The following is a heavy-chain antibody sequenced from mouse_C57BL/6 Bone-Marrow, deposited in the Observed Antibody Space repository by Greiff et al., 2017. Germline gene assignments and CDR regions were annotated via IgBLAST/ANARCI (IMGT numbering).Heavy chain of an antibody. J-gene: IGHJ3*01. V-gene: IGHV1-50*01. CDR3: ARWVLVFAY. Sequence: QVQLQQPGAELVKPGASVKLSCKASGYTFTSYWMQWVKQRPGQGLEWIGEIDPSDSYTNYNQKFKGKATLTVDTSSSTAYMQLSSLTSEDSAVYYCARWVLVFAYWGQGTLVTVSA. D-gene: IGHD3-1*01. CDR2: IDPSDSYT. CDR1: GYTFTSYW.